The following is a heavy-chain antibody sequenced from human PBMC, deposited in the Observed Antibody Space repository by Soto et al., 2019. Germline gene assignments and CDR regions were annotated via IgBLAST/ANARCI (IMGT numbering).Heavy chain of an antibody. Sequence: EVQLVESGGGLVQPGGSLRLSCAASGFTFSSYSMNWVRQAPGKGLEWLSYISSSSTTIYYADSMKGRFTISRDNAKNSLYLKMNSLRVEDRAVYYCARDQGVATTTRTFDIWGQGTRVTVSS. CDR3: ARDQGVATTTRTFDI. CDR2: ISSSSTTI. J-gene: IGHJ3*02. CDR1: GFTFSSYS. D-gene: IGHD2-15*01. V-gene: IGHV3-48*01.